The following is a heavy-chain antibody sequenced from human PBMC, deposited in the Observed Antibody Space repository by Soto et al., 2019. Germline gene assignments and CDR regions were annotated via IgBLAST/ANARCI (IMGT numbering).Heavy chain of an antibody. CDR3: ARETYYYGSGSKLAAFDY. Sequence: PSETLSLTCTVSGGSISSSSYYWGWIRQPPGKGLEWIGSIYYSGSTYYNPSLKSRVTISVDTSKNHFSLKLSSVTAADTAVYYCARETYYYGSGSKLAAFDYWGQGTLVTVSS. V-gene: IGHV4-39*02. D-gene: IGHD3-10*01. CDR1: GGSISSSSYY. J-gene: IGHJ4*02. CDR2: IYYSGST.